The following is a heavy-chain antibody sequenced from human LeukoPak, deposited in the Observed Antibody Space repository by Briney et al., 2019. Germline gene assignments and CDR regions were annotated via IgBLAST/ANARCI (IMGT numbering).Heavy chain of an antibody. CDR1: GFTFSSYA. D-gene: IGHD1-26*01. V-gene: IGHV3-23*01. J-gene: IGHJ4*02. CDR3: AKTASGPPLNGRFDY. Sequence: GGSLRLSCAASGFTFSSYAMSWVRQAPGKGLEWVSGISGSGGSTYYADSVKGRFTISRDNSKNTLYLQMDSLRAEDTAVYYCAKTASGPPLNGRFDYWGQGTLVTVSS. CDR2: ISGSGGST.